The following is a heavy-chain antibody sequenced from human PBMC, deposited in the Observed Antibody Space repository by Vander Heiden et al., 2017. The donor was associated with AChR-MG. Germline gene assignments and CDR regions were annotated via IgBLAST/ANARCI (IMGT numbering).Heavy chain of an antibody. D-gene: IGHD2-2*01. CDR3: ARHFKVPAANIGALYYGLDV. Sequence: QLQLQESGPGLVKPSETLSLTCTVSGGSITSSSYYWCWIRQPPGKGLEWIGSIFYSGSTYYNPSLKSRVTISVDTSKNQFSLKLSSVTAADTAVYYCARHFKVPAANIGALYYGLDVWGQGTTVTVSS. CDR1: GGSITSSSYY. V-gene: IGHV4-39*01. CDR2: IFYSGST. J-gene: IGHJ6*02.